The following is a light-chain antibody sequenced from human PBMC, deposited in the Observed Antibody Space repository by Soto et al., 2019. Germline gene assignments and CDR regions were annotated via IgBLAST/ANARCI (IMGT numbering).Light chain of an antibody. V-gene: IGLV2-23*01. CDR2: EAT. CDR1: SSDVGSYNL. Sequence: QSALTQPASVSGSPEQSITISCTGTSSDVGSYNLVSWYQQHPGKAPKVMIYEATKRPSGVSNRFSGSKSGNTASLTISGLQAEDEAEYYCCAYAGSASVVFGGGTKVTAL. CDR3: CAYAGSASVV. J-gene: IGLJ2*01.